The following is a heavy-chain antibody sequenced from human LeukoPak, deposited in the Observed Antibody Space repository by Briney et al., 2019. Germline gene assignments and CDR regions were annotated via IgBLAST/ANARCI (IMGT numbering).Heavy chain of an antibody. CDR2: ISAYNGNT. J-gene: IGHJ5*02. Sequence: ASVKVSCKASGYTFTSYGISWVRQAPGQGLEWMEWISAYNGNTNYAQKLQGRVTMTTDTSTSTAYMELRSLRSDDTAVYYCARDPDGTPGHAIAAAPNNWFDPWGQGTLVTVSS. V-gene: IGHV1-18*01. D-gene: IGHD6-13*01. CDR3: ARDPDGTPGHAIAAAPNNWFDP. CDR1: GYTFTSYG.